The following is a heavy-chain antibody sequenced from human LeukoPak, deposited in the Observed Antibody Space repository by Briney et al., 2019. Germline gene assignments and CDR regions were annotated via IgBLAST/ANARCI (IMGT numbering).Heavy chain of an antibody. CDR1: GFTFSRYP. Sequence: GGSLRLSCAASGFTFSRYPMHWVRQAPGKGLEWVAVLSFDGTDKHYADSVKGRFTISRDNSKNTLYLQMNSLRGDDTAVYYCAKDLSGADDYYFEYWGRGTLVTVS. CDR2: LSFDGTDK. D-gene: IGHD6-19*01. J-gene: IGHJ4*02. CDR3: AKDLSGADDYYFEY. V-gene: IGHV3-30-3*01.